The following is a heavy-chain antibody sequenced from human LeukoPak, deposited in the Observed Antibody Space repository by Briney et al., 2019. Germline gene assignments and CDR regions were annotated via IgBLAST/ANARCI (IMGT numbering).Heavy chain of an antibody. D-gene: IGHD6-19*01. CDR2: IRYDGSYE. CDR1: GFTFNSYG. V-gene: IGHV3-30*02. CDR3: ARGGWYNRPSFDY. J-gene: IGHJ4*02. Sequence: PGGSLRLSCAASGFTFNSYGMHWVRQAPGKGLEWVAFIRYDGSYEYYADSVKGRFTISRDNSKTTLYLQMNSLRSEDTAVYYCARGGWYNRPSFDYWGQGTLVTVSS.